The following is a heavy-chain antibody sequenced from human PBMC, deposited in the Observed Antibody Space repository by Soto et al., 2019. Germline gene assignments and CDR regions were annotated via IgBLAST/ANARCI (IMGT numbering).Heavy chain of an antibody. V-gene: IGHV4-39*01. CDR1: GGSISSSSYY. Sequence: QLQLQESGPGLVKPSETLSLTCTVSGGSISSSSYYWGWIRQPPGKGLEWIGSIYYSGSTYYNPSLKSRVTISVDTPKNQFSLKLSSVTAADTAVYYCARHTPAISISDHWGQGTLVTVSS. CDR2: IYYSGST. D-gene: IGHD2-15*01. CDR3: ARHTPAISISDH. J-gene: IGHJ4*02.